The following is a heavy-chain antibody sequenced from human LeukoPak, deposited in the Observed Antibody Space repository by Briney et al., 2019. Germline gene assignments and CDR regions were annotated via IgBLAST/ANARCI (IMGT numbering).Heavy chain of an antibody. CDR1: GYTLTSYY. J-gene: IGHJ4*02. D-gene: IGHD5-12*01. CDR2: INPNSGGT. CDR3: ARYSGYDEPFEY. V-gene: IGHV1-2*02. Sequence: ASVKVSCKAFGYTLTSYYMHWVRQAPGQGLEWMGWINPNSGGTSYALKFQGRVTMTRDTSVTTAYMELSRLRSDDTAVYYCARYSGYDEPFEYWGQGALVTVSS.